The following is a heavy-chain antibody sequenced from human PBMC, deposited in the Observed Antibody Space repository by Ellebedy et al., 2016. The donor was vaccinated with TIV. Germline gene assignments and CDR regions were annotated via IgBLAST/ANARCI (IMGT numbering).Heavy chain of an antibody. CDR1: CGSFSDYY. CDR2: INRNGTT. Sequence: MPSETLSLTCAVYCGSFSDYYWSWILQPPGKGLEWIGEINRNGTTSYNPSLKSRVTISVDTSQNQFSLNLGSVTAADTAVYYCARGSQYMKVVVITSDAFDIWGQGTMVTVSS. D-gene: IGHD3-22*01. J-gene: IGHJ3*02. CDR3: ARGSQYMKVVVITSDAFDI. V-gene: IGHV4-34*01.